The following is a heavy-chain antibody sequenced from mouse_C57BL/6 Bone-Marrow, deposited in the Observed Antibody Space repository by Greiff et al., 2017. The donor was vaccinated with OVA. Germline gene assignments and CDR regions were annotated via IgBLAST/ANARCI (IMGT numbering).Heavy chain of an antibody. J-gene: IGHJ3*01. CDR1: EYEFPSHD. CDR3: ARHGNYLPGFAY. Sequence: EVHLVESGGDLVQPGESLKLSCESTEYEFPSHDMSWVRQTPEKGLELVAAINSDGGITYYPDTMERRFIISRDNTKKTLYLQMSSLRSEDTSLYYCARHGNYLPGFAYWGQGTLVTVSA. D-gene: IGHD2-1*01. CDR2: INSDGGIT. V-gene: IGHV5-2*01.